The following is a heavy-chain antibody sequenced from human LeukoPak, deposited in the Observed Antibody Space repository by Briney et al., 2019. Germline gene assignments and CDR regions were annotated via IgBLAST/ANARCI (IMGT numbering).Heavy chain of an antibody. J-gene: IGHJ4*02. CDR3: ARRLRRNYFDY. CDR2: ISSSGSTI. Sequence: PGGSLRLSCAASGFTFSSYAMSWVRQAPGKGLEWVSYISSSGSTIYYADSVKGRFTISRDNAKTSLYLQMNSLRAEDTAVYYCARRLRRNYFDYWGQGTLVTVSS. CDR1: GFTFSSYA. V-gene: IGHV3-48*03. D-gene: IGHD4-17*01.